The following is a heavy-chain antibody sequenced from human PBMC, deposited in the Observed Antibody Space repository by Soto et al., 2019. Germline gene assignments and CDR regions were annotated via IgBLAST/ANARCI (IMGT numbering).Heavy chain of an antibody. J-gene: IGHJ3*02. CDR1: RYTFTGYY. CDR2: INPNSGGT. V-gene: IGHV1-2*04. Sequence: GSSVKVSCKASRYTFTGYYMHWVRQAPGQGLEWMGWINPNSGGTNYAQKFQGWVTMTRDTSISTAYMELSRLRSDDTAVYYCARWKVYSGSHGDASDIRGQGTMVTLSS. D-gene: IGHD1-26*01. CDR3: ARWKVYSGSHGDASDI.